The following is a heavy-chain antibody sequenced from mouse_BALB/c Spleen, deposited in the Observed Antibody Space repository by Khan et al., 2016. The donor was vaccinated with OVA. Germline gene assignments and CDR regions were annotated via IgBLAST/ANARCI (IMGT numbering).Heavy chain of an antibody. J-gene: IGHJ3*01. CDR1: GFSLTNYG. Sequence: QVQLKQSGPGLIQPSQSLSITCTVSGFSLTNYGLHWVRQSPGKGLEWLGVIWSGGSTDYNAAFISRLTISKDNSKSQVFFKMNSLQPNDTVIYYGASLYHYGEGFAYWGQGTLVTVSA. D-gene: IGHD2-4*01. CDR3: ASLYHYGEGFAY. CDR2: IWSGGST. V-gene: IGHV2-2*02.